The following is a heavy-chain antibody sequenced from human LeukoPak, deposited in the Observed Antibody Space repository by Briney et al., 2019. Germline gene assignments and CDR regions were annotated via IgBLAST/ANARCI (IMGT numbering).Heavy chain of an antibody. Sequence: PGGSLRLSCAASGFTVSSNYMSWVRQAPGKGLEWVSAISGSGGSTYYADSVKGRFTISRDNSKNTLYLQMNSLRAEDTAVYYCAKAGVVITTPSAFDIWGQGTMVTVSS. CDR1: GFTVSSNY. V-gene: IGHV3-23*01. D-gene: IGHD3-22*01. CDR2: ISGSGGST. J-gene: IGHJ3*02. CDR3: AKAGVVITTPSAFDI.